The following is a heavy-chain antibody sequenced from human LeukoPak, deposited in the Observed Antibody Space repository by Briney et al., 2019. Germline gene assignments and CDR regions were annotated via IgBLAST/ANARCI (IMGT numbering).Heavy chain of an antibody. CDR2: ISAYNGNT. Sequence: GASVKVSCKASGYTFTSYGISWVRQAPGQGLEWMEWISAYNGNTNYAQKLQGRVTMTTDTSTSTAYMELRSLRSDDTAVYYCARGPVLRYFDWLPLDYYYYMDVWGKGTTVTISS. CDR1: GYTFTSYG. D-gene: IGHD3-9*01. CDR3: ARGPVLRYFDWLPLDYYYYMDV. V-gene: IGHV1-18*01. J-gene: IGHJ6*03.